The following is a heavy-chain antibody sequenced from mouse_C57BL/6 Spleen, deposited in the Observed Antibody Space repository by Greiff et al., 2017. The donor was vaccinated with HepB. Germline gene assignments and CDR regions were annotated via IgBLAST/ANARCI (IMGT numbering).Heavy chain of an antibody. D-gene: IGHD2-5*01. Sequence: QVQLQQSGAELVKPGASVKMSCKASGYTFTSYWITWVKQRPGQGLEWIGDIYPGSGSTNYNEKFKSKATLTVDTSSSTAYMQLSSLTSEDSAVYYCARRDSNYFYYYAMDYWGQGTSVTVSS. CDR3: ARRDSNYFYYYAMDY. V-gene: IGHV1-55*01. J-gene: IGHJ4*01. CDR2: IYPGSGST. CDR1: GYTFTSYW.